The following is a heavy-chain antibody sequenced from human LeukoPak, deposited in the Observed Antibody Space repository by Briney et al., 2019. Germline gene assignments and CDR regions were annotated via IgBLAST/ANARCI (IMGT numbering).Heavy chain of an antibody. CDR3: AKFLIRITTSYSPLDY. V-gene: IGHV3-53*01. CDR2: IYSGGST. Sequence: GGSLRLSCAVSGFTVSSNYMTWVRQAPGMGLEWVSIIYSGGSTYYADSVKGRFTISRDSSENTLYLQMNSLRAEDTAVYYCAKFLIRITTSYSPLDYWGQGTLVTVSS. CDR1: GFTVSSNY. J-gene: IGHJ4*02. D-gene: IGHD3-10*01.